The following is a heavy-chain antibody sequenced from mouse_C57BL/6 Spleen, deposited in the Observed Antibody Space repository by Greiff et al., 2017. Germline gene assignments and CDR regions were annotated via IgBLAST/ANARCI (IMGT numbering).Heavy chain of an antibody. CDR3: ARKGLGEVPFAY. J-gene: IGHJ3*01. Sequence: VKLQQPGAELVRPGSSVKLSCKASGYTFTSYWMHWVKQRPIQGLEWIGNIDPSDSETHYNQKFKDKATLTVDKSSSTAYMQLSSLTSEDSAVYYCARKGLGEVPFAYWGQGTLVTVSA. V-gene: IGHV1-52*01. D-gene: IGHD2-14*01. CDR1: GYTFTSYW. CDR2: IDPSDSET.